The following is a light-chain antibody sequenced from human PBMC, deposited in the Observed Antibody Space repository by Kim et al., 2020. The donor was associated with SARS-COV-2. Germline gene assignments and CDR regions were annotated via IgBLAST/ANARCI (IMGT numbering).Light chain of an antibody. CDR3: QQRSDWRLT. CDR1: QSVSRY. V-gene: IGKV3-11*01. J-gene: IGKJ4*01. Sequence: VSPGERATLSCRASQSVSRYLGWYQQKPGQAPRLLIYDASNRATGTPARFSGSGSGTDFTLTISNLEPEDFAVYYCQQRSDWRLTFGGGTKVDIK. CDR2: DAS.